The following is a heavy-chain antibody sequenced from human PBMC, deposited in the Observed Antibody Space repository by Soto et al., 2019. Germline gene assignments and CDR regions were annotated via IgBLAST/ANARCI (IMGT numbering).Heavy chain of an antibody. D-gene: IGHD4-17*01. Sequence: SETLSLTCAVYGGSFSGYYWSWIRQPPGKGLEWIGEINYSGSTNYNPSLKSRLAIDVDTSKNQFSLRLSSVTAADTAVYYCATRSGDYVGWFDPWGQGTRVTVSS. V-gene: IGHV4-34*01. J-gene: IGHJ5*02. CDR3: ATRSGDYVGWFDP. CDR2: INYSGST. CDR1: GGSFSGYY.